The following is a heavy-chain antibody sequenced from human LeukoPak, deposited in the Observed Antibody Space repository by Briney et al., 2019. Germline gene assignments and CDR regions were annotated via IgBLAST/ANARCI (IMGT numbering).Heavy chain of an antibody. CDR1: GFTFSNYA. CDR2: TSGSGGST. J-gene: IGHJ6*02. CDR3: AKLHGTGAAYYYYGMDV. V-gene: IGHV3-23*01. D-gene: IGHD7-27*01. Sequence: GGSLRLSCAVSGFTFSNYAMNWVRQAPGKGLEWVSVTSGSGGSTNYADSVKGRFTISRDNSKNTLYLQMNSLRVEDTAVYYCAKLHGTGAAYYYYGMDVWGQGTTVTVSS.